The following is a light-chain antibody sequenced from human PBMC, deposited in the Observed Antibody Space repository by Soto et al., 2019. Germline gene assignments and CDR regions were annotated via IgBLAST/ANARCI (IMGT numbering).Light chain of an antibody. J-gene: IGKJ2*01. CDR3: QQYYRTPRT. V-gene: IGKV4-1*01. CDR2: WAS. CDR1: QSVLYSSNNQNY. Sequence: DIVMTQSADSLAVSLGERATINCKSSQSVLYSSNNQNYLAWYQQKPGQPPKLLIYWASTRESGVPDRFSGSGSGTDFTLTISSLQAEDVAVYYCQQYYRTPRTFGQGTKLEIK.